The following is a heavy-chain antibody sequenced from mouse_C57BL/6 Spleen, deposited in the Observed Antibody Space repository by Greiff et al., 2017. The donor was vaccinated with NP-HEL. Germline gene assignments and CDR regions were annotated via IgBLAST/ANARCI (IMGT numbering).Heavy chain of an antibody. D-gene: IGHD1-1*01. CDR1: GFTFSSYA. CDR2: ISDGGSYT. J-gene: IGHJ1*03. CDR3: AREGYYGSSLWYFDV. Sequence: DVQLVESGGGLVKPGGSLKLSCAASGFTFSSYAMSWVRQTPEKRLEWVATISDGGSYTYYPDNVKGRFTISRDNAKNNLYLQMSHLKSEDTAMYYCAREGYYGSSLWYFDVWGTGTTVTVSS. V-gene: IGHV5-4*01.